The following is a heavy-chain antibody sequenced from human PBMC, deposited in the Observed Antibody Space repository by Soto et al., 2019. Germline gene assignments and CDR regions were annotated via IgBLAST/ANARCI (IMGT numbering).Heavy chain of an antibody. CDR1: GYSFTSYW. CDR2: IYPGDSDT. CDR3: ARHKGAYNWNFSHYYYMDV. Sequence: GESLKISCKGSGYSFTSYWIGWVRQMPGKGLDWMGIIYPGDSDTRYSPSFQGQVTISADKSISTAYLQWSSLKASDAAMYYCARHKGAYNWNFSHYYYMDVWGKGTTVTVSS. D-gene: IGHD1-7*01. V-gene: IGHV5-51*01. J-gene: IGHJ6*03.